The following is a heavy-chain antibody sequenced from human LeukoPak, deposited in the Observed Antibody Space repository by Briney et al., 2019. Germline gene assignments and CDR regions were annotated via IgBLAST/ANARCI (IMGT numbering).Heavy chain of an antibody. CDR1: FGSIRDYY. J-gene: IGHJ4*02. Sequence: SETLSLTCSVSFGSIRDYYWSWIRQPPGKGLEWIGYIYNSGTTSYNPSLKGQVTISVDTSKNQFSLKLSSVTAADTAVYYCARGNKYPGVFDYWGQGTLGTVSS. V-gene: IGHV4-59*01. CDR3: ARGNKYPGVFDY. CDR2: IYNSGTT. D-gene: IGHD1/OR15-1a*01.